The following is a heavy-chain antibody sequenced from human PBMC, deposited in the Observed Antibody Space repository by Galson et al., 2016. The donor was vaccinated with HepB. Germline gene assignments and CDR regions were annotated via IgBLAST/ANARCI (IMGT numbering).Heavy chain of an antibody. CDR1: GYPFMNFG. CDR2: ISGYNGHT. CDR3: AREFYYDSDGYHPNYFDY. D-gene: IGHD3-22*01. J-gene: IGHJ4*02. Sequence: SVKVSYKASGYPFMNFGVSWVRQAPGQGLEWLGWISGYNGHTLYAQKVHGRVTMTTDTSRSTAYMELRNLRSDDTAVYYCAREFYYDSDGYHPNYFDYWGQGTLVTVSS. V-gene: IGHV1-18*01.